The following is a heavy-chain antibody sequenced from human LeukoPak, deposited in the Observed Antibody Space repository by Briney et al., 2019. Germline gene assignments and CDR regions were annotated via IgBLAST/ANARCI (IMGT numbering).Heavy chain of an antibody. V-gene: IGHV1-69*13. D-gene: IGHD3-10*01. CDR1: GGTFSSYA. CDR3: ARSALYMVRGVSDY. Sequence: SVKVSCKASGGTFSSYAISWVRQAPGQGLEWMGGIIPIFGTANYAQKFQGRVTITADESTSTAYMELSSLRSDDTAVYYCARSALYMVRGVSDYWGQGTLVTVSS. CDR2: IIPIFGTA. J-gene: IGHJ4*02.